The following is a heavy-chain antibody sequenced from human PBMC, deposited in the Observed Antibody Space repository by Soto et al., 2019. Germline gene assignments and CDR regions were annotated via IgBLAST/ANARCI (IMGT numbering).Heavy chain of an antibody. CDR2: INHSGST. CDR1: GGSFSGYY. CDR3: ARGMASIVATFGYIDV. Sequence: SETLSLTCAVYGGSFSGYYWSWIRQPPGKGLEWIGEINHSGSTNYNPSLKSRVTISVDTSKNQFSLKLSSVTAADTAVYYCARGMASIVATFGYIDVWGKGTTVTVSS. D-gene: IGHD5-12*01. V-gene: IGHV4-34*01. J-gene: IGHJ6*03.